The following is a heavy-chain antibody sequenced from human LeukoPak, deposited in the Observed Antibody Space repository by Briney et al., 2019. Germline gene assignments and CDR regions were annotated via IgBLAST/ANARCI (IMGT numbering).Heavy chain of an antibody. CDR2: IKQDGSEK. CDR3: ARCIAAAGTRWFDP. J-gene: IGHJ5*02. V-gene: IGHV3-7*01. Sequence: GGSLRLSCAASGFTFSSYWMSWVRQAPGKGLEWVANIKQDGSEKYYVDSVKGRFTISRDNAKNSLYLQMNSLRAEDTAVYYCARCIAAAGTRWFDPWGQGTLVTVSS. CDR1: GFTFSSYW. D-gene: IGHD6-13*01.